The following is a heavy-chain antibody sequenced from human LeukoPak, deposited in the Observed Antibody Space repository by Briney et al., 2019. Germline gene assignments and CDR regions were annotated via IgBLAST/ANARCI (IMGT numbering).Heavy chain of an antibody. CDR3: ARPREMATLDGGLGY. D-gene: IGHD5-24*01. Sequence: GESLKISCQGSGYSFTSYWIAWVRQMPGKGLEWMGIIYPGDSDTRYSPSFQGQVTISADKSISTAYLQWSSLKVSDTAVYYCARPREMATLDGGLGYWGQGTLVTVSS. J-gene: IGHJ4*02. CDR2: IYPGDSDT. V-gene: IGHV5-51*01. CDR1: GYSFTSYW.